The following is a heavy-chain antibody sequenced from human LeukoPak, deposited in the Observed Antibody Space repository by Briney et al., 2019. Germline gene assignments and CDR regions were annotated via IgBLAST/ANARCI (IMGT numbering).Heavy chain of an antibody. J-gene: IGHJ5*02. D-gene: IGHD4-17*01. CDR3: ARLHGYGDGNWFDP. Sequence: ASVKVSCKASGYTFTGYYMHWVRQAPGQGLEWMGRINPNSGGTNYAQKFQGRVTMTRDTSISTAYLQWSSLKASDTAMYYCARLHGYGDGNWFDPWGQGTLVTVSS. V-gene: IGHV1-2*06. CDR2: INPNSGGT. CDR1: GYTFTGYY.